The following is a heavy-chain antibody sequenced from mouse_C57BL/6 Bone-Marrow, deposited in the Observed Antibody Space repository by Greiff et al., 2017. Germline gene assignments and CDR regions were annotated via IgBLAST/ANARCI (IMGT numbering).Heavy chain of an antibody. CDR3: PCIYDGYYGFAY. CDR2: IYPRSGNT. D-gene: IGHD2-3*01. Sequence: VQLQESGAELARPGASVKLSCKASGYTFTSYGISWVKQRTGQGLEWIGEIYPRSGNTYYNEKFKGKATLTADKSSSTAYMELRSLTSEDSAVYFCPCIYDGYYGFAYWGKGTLVTVSA. J-gene: IGHJ3*01. V-gene: IGHV1-81*01. CDR1: GYTFTSYG.